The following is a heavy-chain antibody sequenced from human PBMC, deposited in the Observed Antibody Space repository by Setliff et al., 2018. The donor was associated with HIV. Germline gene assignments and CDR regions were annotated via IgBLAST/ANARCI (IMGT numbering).Heavy chain of an antibody. J-gene: IGHJ6*03. CDR2: IYTSGST. CDR3: ASHQHNFTGYYYYYYYMAV. D-gene: IGHD3-9*01. Sequence: TLSLTCTVSGGSISNYFWSWIRQPAGKGLEWIGRIYTSGSTDYNPSLKSRLTISVDTPKNQFSLKLSSVTAADTAVYYCASHQHNFTGYYYYYYYMAVWGRGTMVTVSS. CDR1: GGSISNYF. V-gene: IGHV4-4*07.